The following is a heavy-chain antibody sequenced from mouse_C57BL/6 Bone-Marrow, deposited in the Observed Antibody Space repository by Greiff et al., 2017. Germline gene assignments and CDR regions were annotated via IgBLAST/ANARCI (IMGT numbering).Heavy chain of an antibody. CDR3: ASALYYYGSRTGYFDG. Sequence: QVQLQQPGTELVKPGASVKLSCKASGYTFTSYWMHWVKQRPGQGLGWIGNINPSNGGTNYNEKFKSKATLTVDKSSSTAYMQLSSLTSEDSAVYYCASALYYYGSRTGYFDGWGTGTTVTVSS. CDR2: INPSNGGT. V-gene: IGHV1-53*01. CDR1: GYTFTSYW. J-gene: IGHJ1*03. D-gene: IGHD1-1*01.